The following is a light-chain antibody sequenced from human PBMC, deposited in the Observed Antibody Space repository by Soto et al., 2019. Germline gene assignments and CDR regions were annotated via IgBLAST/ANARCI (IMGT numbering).Light chain of an antibody. CDR3: QQYDKWPYT. Sequence: ENVLTQSPATLSVSPGERATLSCRTSQIFGTNLAWYQQKPGQAPRLLIYGAFIRAPGFPVRFRGTGSGSEFTLTISSLQSEDGALYYCQQYDKWPYTFGQGTNLEIK. V-gene: IGKV3-15*01. CDR1: QIFGTN. CDR2: GAF. J-gene: IGKJ2*01.